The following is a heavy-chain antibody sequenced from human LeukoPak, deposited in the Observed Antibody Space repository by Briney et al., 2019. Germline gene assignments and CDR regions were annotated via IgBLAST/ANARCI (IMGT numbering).Heavy chain of an antibody. V-gene: IGHV3-48*03. D-gene: IGHD2-15*01. CDR2: ISSSGSTI. CDR3: ASPVVAARGHYYYYGMDV. J-gene: IGHJ6*04. CDR1: GFTFSSYE. Sequence: LPGGSLRLSCAASGFTFSSYEMNWVRQAPGKGLEWVSYISSSGSTIYYADSVKGRFTISRDNAKNSLYLQMNSLRAEDTAVYYCASPVVAARGHYYYYGMDVWGKGTTVTVSS.